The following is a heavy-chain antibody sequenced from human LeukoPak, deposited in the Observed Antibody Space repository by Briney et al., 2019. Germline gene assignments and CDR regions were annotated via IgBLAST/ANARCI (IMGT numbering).Heavy chain of an antibody. CDR2: INPSGGST. Sequence: ASVKVSCKASGYTFTSYYMHWVRQAPGQGLEWMGIINPSGGSTSYAQKFQGRVTMTRDTTTSTVYMELSSLRSEDTAVYYCARHVLLWFGELSGYMDVWGKGTTVTVSS. J-gene: IGHJ6*03. CDR1: GYTFTSYY. CDR3: ARHVLLWFGELSGYMDV. V-gene: IGHV1-46*01. D-gene: IGHD3-10*01.